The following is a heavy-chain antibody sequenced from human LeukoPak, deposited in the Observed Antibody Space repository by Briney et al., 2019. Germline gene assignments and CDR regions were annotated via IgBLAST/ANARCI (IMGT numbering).Heavy chain of an antibody. CDR3: ARDRELHN. D-gene: IGHD1-26*01. Sequence: PGKSLTLSCVASGFNFDNYAMHWVRQPLGKGLEWVAVISHDERTKYYADSMKGRITISRDNAKNSLYLQMNSLRAEDTAVYYCARDRELHNWGQGTLVTVSS. V-gene: IGHV3-30*04. CDR2: ISHDERTK. J-gene: IGHJ4*02. CDR1: GFNFDNYA.